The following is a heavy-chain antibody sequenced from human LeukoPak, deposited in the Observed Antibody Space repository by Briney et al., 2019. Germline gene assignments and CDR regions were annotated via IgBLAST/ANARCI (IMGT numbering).Heavy chain of an antibody. CDR1: GVSISSSSYY. J-gene: IGHJ4*02. D-gene: IGHD3-16*02. CDR3: ARQYYDYVWGSYRRPFDY. Sequence: PSETLSLTCTVSGVSISSSSYYWGWMRQPPGKGLEGIGSSYYSGSTYDNPSRKSRFTISVDTSKNQFSLKLSSVTDADTAVYYCARQYYDYVWGSYRRPFDYWGQGTLVTVSS. CDR2: SYYSGST. V-gene: IGHV4-39*01.